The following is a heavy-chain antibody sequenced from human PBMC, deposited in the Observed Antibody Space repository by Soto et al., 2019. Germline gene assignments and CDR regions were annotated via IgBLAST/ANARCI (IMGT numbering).Heavy chain of an antibody. CDR1: GGSISSGGYY. CDR2: IYYSGST. V-gene: IGHV4-31*03. D-gene: IGHD2-21*02. J-gene: IGHJ6*02. CDR3: ARAPHVVVTDYYYYGMDV. Sequence: PSETLSLTCTVSGGSISSGGYYWSWIRQHPGKGLEWIGYIYYSGSTYYNPSLKSRVTISVDTSKNQFSLKLSSVTAADTAVYYCARAPHVVVTDYYYYGMDVWGQGTTVTVSS.